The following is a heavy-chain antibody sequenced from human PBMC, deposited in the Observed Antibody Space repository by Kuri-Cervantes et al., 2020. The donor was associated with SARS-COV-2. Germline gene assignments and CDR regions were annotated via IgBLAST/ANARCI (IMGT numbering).Heavy chain of an antibody. J-gene: IGHJ3*02. V-gene: IGHV4-38-2*01. CDR2: IYHSGST. Sequence: SETLSLTCAVSGYSISSGYYWGWIRQPPGKGLEWIGSIYHSGSTYYNPSLKSRVTISVDTSKNQFSLKLSSVTAADTAVYYCARPKLTGEGDAFDIWGQGTMVTVSS. CDR3: ARPKLTGEGDAFDI. D-gene: IGHD7-27*01. CDR1: GYSISSGYY.